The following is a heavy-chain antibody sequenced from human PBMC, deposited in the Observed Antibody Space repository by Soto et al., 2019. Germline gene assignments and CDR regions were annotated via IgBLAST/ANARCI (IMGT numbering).Heavy chain of an antibody. D-gene: IGHD3-10*01. Sequence: PSETLSLTCDVSGDTISTGGYTWAWIRQPPGKALEWIGHTYHSGNPYYNPSLKSRGIISVDRSKNQFSLKLSSVTAADTAVYYCARGPYYYGSGSYLYYYYGMDVWGQGTTVTVSS. J-gene: IGHJ6*02. CDR2: TYHSGNP. CDR3: ARGPYYYGSGSYLYYYYGMDV. V-gene: IGHV4-30-2*01. CDR1: GDTISTGGYT.